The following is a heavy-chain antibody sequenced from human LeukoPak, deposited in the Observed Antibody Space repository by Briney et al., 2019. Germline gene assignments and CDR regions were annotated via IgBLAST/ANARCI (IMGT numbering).Heavy chain of an antibody. CDR2: IRNKANSYTT. CDR1: GFTFSDHY. CDR3: TDVGSTI. Sequence: GGSLRLSCAASGFTFSDHYMDWVRQAPGEGLEWLSQIRNKANSYTTFYAASVKGRFTISRDDSKSSLYLQMNSLKTEDTAVYYCTDVGSTIWGQGTLVTVSS. D-gene: IGHD1-26*01. J-gene: IGHJ4*02. V-gene: IGHV3-72*01.